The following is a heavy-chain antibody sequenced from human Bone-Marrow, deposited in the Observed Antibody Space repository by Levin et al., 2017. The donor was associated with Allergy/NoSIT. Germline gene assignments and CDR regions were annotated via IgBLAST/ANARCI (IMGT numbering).Heavy chain of an antibody. CDR1: GFPFSPYS. J-gene: IGHJ4*02. CDR2: ISNGGGSII. D-gene: IGHD2-15*01. CDR3: ARDHTVERGYFDF. V-gene: IGHV3-48*04. Sequence: LSLTCAASGFPFSPYSMNWVRQAPGKRLEWISYISNGGGSIIYYADSVKGRFTISRDNAKNSLYLQLNSRRAEDTAMYYCARDHTVERGYFDFWGQGSLVIVSS.